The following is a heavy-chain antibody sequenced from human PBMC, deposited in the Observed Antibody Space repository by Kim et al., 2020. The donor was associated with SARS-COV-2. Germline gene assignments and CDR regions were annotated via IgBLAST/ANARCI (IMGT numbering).Heavy chain of an antibody. CDR2: I. Sequence: IYYADSVKGRFTISRDNAKNSLYLQMNSLRAEDTAVYYCASGSFLGIFDYWGQGTLVTVSS. V-gene: IGHV3-21*01. D-gene: IGHD1-26*01. CDR3: ASGSFLGIFDY. J-gene: IGHJ4*02.